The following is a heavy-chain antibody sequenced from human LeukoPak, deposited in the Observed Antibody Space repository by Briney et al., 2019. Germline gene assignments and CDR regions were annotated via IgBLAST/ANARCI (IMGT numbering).Heavy chain of an antibody. D-gene: IGHD3-10*01. J-gene: IGHJ4*02. CDR1: GFTFDDYA. Sequence: GRSLRLSCAASGFTFDDYAMHWVRQAPGKGLEWVSGISWNSGSIGYADSVKGRFTISRDNAKNSLYLQMNSLRAEDTALYYCAKDKWPMVRGGVFDYWGQGTLVTVSS. CDR3: AKDKWPMVRGGVFDY. CDR2: ISWNSGSI. V-gene: IGHV3-9*01.